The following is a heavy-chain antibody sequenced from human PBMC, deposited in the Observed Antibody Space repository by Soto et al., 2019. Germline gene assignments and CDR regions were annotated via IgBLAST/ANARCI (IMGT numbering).Heavy chain of an antibody. CDR3: ATDPSGSYYDY. CDR1: GGAFSIYA. J-gene: IGHJ4*02. Sequence: ASVKVSCKASGGAFSIYAISWVRQAPGQGLEWMGGIIPIFGTANYAQKFQGRVTITADESTRTAYMELSSLRSEDTAVYYCATDPSGSYYDYWGQGTLVTVTS. V-gene: IGHV1-69*13. CDR2: IIPIFGTA. D-gene: IGHD1-26*01.